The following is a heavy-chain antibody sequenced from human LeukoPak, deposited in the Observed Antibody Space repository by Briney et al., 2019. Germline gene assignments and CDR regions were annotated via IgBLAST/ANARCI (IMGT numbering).Heavy chain of an antibody. V-gene: IGHV3-7*03. CDR1: GFMFSSNW. J-gene: IGHJ5*02. CDR2: IKEDGTET. Sequence: PGGSLRLSWAASGFMFSSNWMSWVRLAPGKGLEWVANIKEDGTETYYVDSVKGRFTISRDNAKNSLYLQTNSLRVEDTAVYYCAKDSRVVPADNCFDPWGQGTLVTVSS. D-gene: IGHD2-2*01. CDR3: AKDSRVVPADNCFDP.